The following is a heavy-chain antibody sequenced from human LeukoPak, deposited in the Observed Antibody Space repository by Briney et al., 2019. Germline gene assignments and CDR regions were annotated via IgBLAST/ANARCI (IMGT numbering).Heavy chain of an antibody. Sequence: GGSLRLSCAASGFTFSSYAMHWVRQAPGKGLEWVAFIRYDGSNKYYADSVRGRFTISRDNSKNTLYLQMNSLRAEDTAVYFCAKGSKAVLFTRDHYMDVWGKGTTVTISS. V-gene: IGHV3-30*02. D-gene: IGHD6-19*01. CDR3: AKGSKAVLFTRDHYMDV. CDR1: GFTFSSYA. J-gene: IGHJ6*03. CDR2: IRYDGSNK.